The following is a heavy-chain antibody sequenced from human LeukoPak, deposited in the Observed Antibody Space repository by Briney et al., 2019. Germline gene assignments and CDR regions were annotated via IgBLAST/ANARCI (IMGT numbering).Heavy chain of an antibody. J-gene: IGHJ5*02. V-gene: IGHV1-18*01. CDR3: ARDQVAFEAATRVTWFDP. CDR2: ISAYSGDT. D-gene: IGHD2-15*01. CDR1: GYTFTSCG. Sequence: ASVKVSCKASGYTFTSCGFTWVRQAPGQGLEWMGWISAYSGDTNYAQKFQGRVTMTTDTSTSTAYMEVRSLRSDDTAVYYCARDQVAFEAATRVTWFDPWGQGTLVTVSS.